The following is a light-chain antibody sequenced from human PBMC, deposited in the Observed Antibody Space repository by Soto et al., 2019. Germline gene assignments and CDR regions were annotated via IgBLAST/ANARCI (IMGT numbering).Light chain of an antibody. J-gene: IGKJ4*01. CDR1: QSVRSSY. Sequence: EIVLTQSPGTLSLSPGERATLSCRASQSVRSSYLAWYQQKPGQAPRFLIYDASSRATGIPDRFSGSGSGTDFTLTISRREPEDFAVYYCQQYGSSPLTFGGGTKVEIK. V-gene: IGKV3-20*01. CDR3: QQYGSSPLT. CDR2: DAS.